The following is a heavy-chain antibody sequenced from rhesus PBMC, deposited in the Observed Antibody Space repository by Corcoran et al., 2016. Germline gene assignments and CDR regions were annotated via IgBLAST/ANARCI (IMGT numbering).Heavy chain of an antibody. D-gene: IGHD6-25*01. CDR1: GYSISCGSY. Sequence: QVQLQESGPGLVKPSETLSLTSAFSGYSISCGSYRGGLRQPPRKGLEYIGYISGSSGSTYYNPSLKSRVTISKDTSKNQFSLKLSSVTAADTAVYYCARRGYIAADKFDYWGQGVLVTVSS. V-gene: IGHV4-99*01. CDR3: ARRGYIAADKFDY. J-gene: IGHJ4*01. CDR2: ISGSSGST.